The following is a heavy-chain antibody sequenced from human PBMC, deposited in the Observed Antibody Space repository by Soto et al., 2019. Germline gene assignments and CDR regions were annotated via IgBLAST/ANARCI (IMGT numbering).Heavy chain of an antibody. D-gene: IGHD7-27*01. V-gene: IGHV4-39*01. Sequence: QLLLQQSRPGLVKPSETLSLTCTVSGGSISSRSYYWGWIRQPPGKGLEWIASIYYSGLSYYNPSLKSRISISADTSKNQFSLKLNSVTAADTAVYYCARPPTANLDAFEIRGQGTQVTVSS. CDR2: IYYSGLS. J-gene: IGHJ3*02. CDR3: ARPPTANLDAFEI. CDR1: GGSISSRSYY.